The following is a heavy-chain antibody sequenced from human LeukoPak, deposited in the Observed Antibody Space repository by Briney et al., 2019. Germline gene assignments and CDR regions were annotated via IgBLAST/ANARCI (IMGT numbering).Heavy chain of an antibody. CDR2: IYTSGST. CDR1: GGSISSGSYY. V-gene: IGHV4-61*02. CDR3: ARGATIGVVIHHAFDI. J-gene: IGHJ3*02. D-gene: IGHD3-22*01. Sequence: SQTLSLTCTVSGGSISSGSYYWSWIRQPAGKGLEWIGRIYTSGSTNYNPSLKSRVTISVDTSKNQFSLKLSSVTAADTAVYYCARGATIGVVIHHAFDIWGQGTMVTVSS.